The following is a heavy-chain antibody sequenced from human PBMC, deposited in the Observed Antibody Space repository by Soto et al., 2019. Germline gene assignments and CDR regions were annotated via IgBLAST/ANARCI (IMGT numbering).Heavy chain of an antibody. CDR2: ISGSGRST. D-gene: IGHD6-19*01. CDR1: GFTFSSYA. CDR3: ARDSEQWLAANIDY. Sequence: GGSLRLSCVGSGFTFSSYAMTWVRQAPGKGLEWVSGISGSGRSTHFADSVRGRFTVSRDNSKNTLYLQMNSLRAEDTAVYYCARDSEQWLAANIDYWGQGTLVTVSS. J-gene: IGHJ4*02. V-gene: IGHV3-23*01.